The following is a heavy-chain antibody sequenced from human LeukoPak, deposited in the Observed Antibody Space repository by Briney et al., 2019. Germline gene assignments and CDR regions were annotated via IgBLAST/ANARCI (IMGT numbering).Heavy chain of an antibody. CDR3: ARDRTGYGNYYFDS. J-gene: IGHJ4*02. V-gene: IGHV1-69*05. Sequence: SVKVSCKASGDTVRKYAIGWVRQAPGQGLEWIGGIISTYGASNYAQKFQGRVTLTTDESANTAYMELRSLRSEDTAVYYCARDRTGYGNYYFDSWGQGSPVTVSS. D-gene: IGHD5-18*01. CDR1: GDTVRKYA. CDR2: IISTYGAS.